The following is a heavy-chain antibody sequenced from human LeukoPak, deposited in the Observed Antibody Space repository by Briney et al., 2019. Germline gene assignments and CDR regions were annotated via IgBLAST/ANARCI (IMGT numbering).Heavy chain of an antibody. CDR3: ARDSGWFDP. CDR2: INHSGST. CDR1: GGSFSGYY. V-gene: IGHV4-34*01. J-gene: IGHJ5*02. Sequence: SETLSLTCAVYGGSFSGYYWSWIRQPPGKGLEWIGEINHSGSTNYNPSLKSRVTISVDTSKNQFSLKLSSVTAADTAVYYCARDSGWFDPWGQGTLVTVSS. D-gene: IGHD1-26*01.